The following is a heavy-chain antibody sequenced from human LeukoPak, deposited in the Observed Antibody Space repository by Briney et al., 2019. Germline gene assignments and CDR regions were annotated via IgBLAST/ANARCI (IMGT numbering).Heavy chain of an antibody. D-gene: IGHD6-6*01. CDR3: AKTSIEYSIFLY. J-gene: IGHJ3*01. CDR2: ISGSGGST. V-gene: IGHV3-23*01. CDR1: GFTFSSYA. Sequence: GGSLRLSCAASGFTFSSYAMSWVRQAPGKGLEWVSAISGSGGSTYYADSVKGRFTISRDNSRNTLYLQMNSLRAEDTAVYYCAKTSIEYSIFLYWGQGTMVTVSS.